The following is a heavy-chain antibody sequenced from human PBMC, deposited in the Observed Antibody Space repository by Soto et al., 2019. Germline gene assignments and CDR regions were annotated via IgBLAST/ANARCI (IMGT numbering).Heavy chain of an antibody. Sequence: PXXTLSLACTVSGGSISSYYWPWILQAPGKGLEWLGYIDVSGSTHYNPSLKRRVTISVDTSKSQFSLKVTSVTAADTALYYCARLRCSSTWFCNHMDVWGKGTTVTVSS. J-gene: IGHJ6*03. CDR1: GGSISSYY. CDR2: IDVSGST. V-gene: IGHV4-59*01. D-gene: IGHD6-6*01. CDR3: ARLRCSSTWFCNHMDV.